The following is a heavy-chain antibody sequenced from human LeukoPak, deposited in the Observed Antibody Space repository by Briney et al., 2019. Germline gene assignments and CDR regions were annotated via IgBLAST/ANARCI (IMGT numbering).Heavy chain of an antibody. CDR2: FSSGGSA. CDR1: GGSFSGYH. V-gene: IGHV4-34*01. Sequence: SETLSLTCAVYGGSFSGYHWTWIRQSPGKGLEWIGTFSSGGSAYYNPSLTSRVSISKDTSDNQFSLRLYSVTAADTAVYYCARKQTGTMYDVWGQGTQVTVSS. J-gene: IGHJ4*02. CDR3: ARKQTGTMYDV. D-gene: IGHD1-7*01.